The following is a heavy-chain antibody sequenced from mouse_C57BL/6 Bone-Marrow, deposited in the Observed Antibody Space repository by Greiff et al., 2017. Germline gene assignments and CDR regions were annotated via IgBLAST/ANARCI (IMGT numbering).Heavy chain of an antibody. D-gene: IGHD1-1*01. J-gene: IGHJ4*01. CDR2: ISDGGSYT. Sequence: EVQVVESGGGLVKPGGSLKLSCAASGFTFSSYAMSWVRQTPEKRLEWVATISDGGSYTYYPDNVKGRFTISRDNAKNNLYLQMSHLKSEDTAMYYCASSTVVAPYYAMDYWGQGTSVTVSS. CDR1: GFTFSSYA. V-gene: IGHV5-4*01. CDR3: ASSTVVAPYYAMDY.